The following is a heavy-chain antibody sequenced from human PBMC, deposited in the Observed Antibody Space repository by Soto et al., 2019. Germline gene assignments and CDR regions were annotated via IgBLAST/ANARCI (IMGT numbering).Heavy chain of an antibody. J-gene: IGHJ4*02. Sequence: QVQLVESGGGVVQPGGSLRLSCAASGFTFSTYGMNWVRQAPGKGLEWVSTISYDGNQQHYADSVKGRFTVSRDNSKNTLFLQMNSLRPEDSALYHCAKDLAPMSASWPADCWGQGTLVTVSS. V-gene: IGHV3-30*18. CDR1: GFTFSTYG. D-gene: IGHD2-2*01. CDR2: ISYDGNQQ. CDR3: AKDLAPMSASWPADC.